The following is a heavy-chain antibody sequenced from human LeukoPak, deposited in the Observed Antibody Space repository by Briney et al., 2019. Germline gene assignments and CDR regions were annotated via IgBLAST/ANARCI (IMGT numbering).Heavy chain of an antibody. CDR1: GFTFSSYS. Sequence: GGSLRLSCAASGFTFSSYSMNWVRQAPGKGLEWVSSISSSSSYIYYADSVKGRFTISRDNAKNSLYLQMNSLRAEGTAVYYCARGPYDSSGYYFDYWGQGTLVTVSS. D-gene: IGHD3-22*01. J-gene: IGHJ4*02. CDR3: ARGPYDSSGYYFDY. V-gene: IGHV3-21*01. CDR2: ISSSSSYI.